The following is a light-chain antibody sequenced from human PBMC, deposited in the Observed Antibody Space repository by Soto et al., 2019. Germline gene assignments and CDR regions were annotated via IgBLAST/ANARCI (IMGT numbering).Light chain of an antibody. Sequence: EIVLTQSPGTLSLSPGERATLSCRASQSIASSYLAWYQQKPGQPPRLLLYRTFNRATGIPDRFSASGSGTDFTRTISRLEPEHFAAYFCQQFSRPPLTFGGGTKVEI. CDR3: QQFSRPPLT. CDR2: RTF. V-gene: IGKV3-20*01. CDR1: QSIASSY. J-gene: IGKJ4*01.